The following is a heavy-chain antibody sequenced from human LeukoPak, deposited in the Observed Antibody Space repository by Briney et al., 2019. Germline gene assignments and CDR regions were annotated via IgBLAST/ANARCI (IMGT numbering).Heavy chain of an antibody. Sequence: GRALRLSCAASGFTFSSYGMHWVRRAPGKGLEGVAVIWYDGSNKYYADSVKGRFTISRDNSKNTLYLQMNSLRAEDTAVYYCAREEDGYNYGYWGQGTLVTVSS. J-gene: IGHJ4*02. V-gene: IGHV3-33*01. CDR2: IWYDGSNK. CDR1: GFTFSSYG. D-gene: IGHD5-24*01. CDR3: AREEDGYNYGY.